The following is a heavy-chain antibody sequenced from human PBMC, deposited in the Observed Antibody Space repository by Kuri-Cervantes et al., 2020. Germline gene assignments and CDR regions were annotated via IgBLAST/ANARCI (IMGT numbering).Heavy chain of an antibody. D-gene: IGHD2-15*01. CDR2: ISYDGGNT. V-gene: IGHV3-30*17. Sequence: GGSLRLSCAASGFTFSDYYITWIRQAPGKGLEWVAVISYDGGNTYYADSVKGRFTISRDNSKNTLYLQMNSLRAEDTAVYYCARGLRAYCSVISRYQFAYWGQGTLVTVSS. CDR3: ARGLRAYCSVISRYQFAY. CDR1: GFTFSDYY. J-gene: IGHJ4*02.